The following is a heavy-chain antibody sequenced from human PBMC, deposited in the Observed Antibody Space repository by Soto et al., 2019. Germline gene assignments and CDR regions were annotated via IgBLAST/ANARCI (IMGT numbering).Heavy chain of an antibody. D-gene: IGHD3-3*01. CDR3: ARQTGDFWSGYRNWFDP. CDR2: IYYSGST. Sequence: SETLSLTCTVSGGSISSSSYYWGWIRQPPGKGLEWIGSIYYSGSTYYNPSLKSRVTISVDTSKNQFSLKLSSVTAADTAVYYCARQTGDFWSGYRNWFDPWGQGTLVTVSS. J-gene: IGHJ5*02. CDR1: GGSISSSSYY. V-gene: IGHV4-39*01.